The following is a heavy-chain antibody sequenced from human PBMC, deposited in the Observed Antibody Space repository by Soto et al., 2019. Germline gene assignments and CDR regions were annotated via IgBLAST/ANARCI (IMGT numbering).Heavy chain of an antibody. CDR3: ARDKITGLFDY. J-gene: IGHJ4*02. Sequence: SETLSLTCTVSGGSISKYYWSWIRQSPGKGLEWIGYIYYSGSTKYNPSLKSRVTISVDTSKNQFSLKLSSVTAADTAVYYCARDKITGLFDYWGQGTLVTVS. CDR2: IYYSGST. D-gene: IGHD2-8*02. CDR1: GGSISKYY. V-gene: IGHV4-59*01.